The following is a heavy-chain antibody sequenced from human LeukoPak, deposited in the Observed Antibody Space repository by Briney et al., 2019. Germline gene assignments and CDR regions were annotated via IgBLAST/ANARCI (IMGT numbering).Heavy chain of an antibody. CDR3: ARGPGYDFWSGYLSPPPDGAFDI. V-gene: IGHV4-34*01. CDR2: INHSGST. D-gene: IGHD3-3*01. J-gene: IGHJ3*02. CDR1: GGSFSGYY. Sequence: SETLSLTCAVYGGSFSGYYWSWIRRPPGKGLEWIGEINHSGSTNYNPSLKSRVTISVDTSKNQFSLKLSSVTAADTAVYYCARGPGYDFWSGYLSPPPDGAFDIWGQGTMVTVSS.